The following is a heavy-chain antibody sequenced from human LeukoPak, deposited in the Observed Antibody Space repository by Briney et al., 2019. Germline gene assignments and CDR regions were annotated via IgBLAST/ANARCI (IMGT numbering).Heavy chain of an antibody. J-gene: IGHJ4*02. Sequence: ASVKVSCKASGYTFTGYCIHWVRQAPGQGLDWMGWISPYNGGTNYSQKFQGRVTMTMDTSISTAYMELSGLTSDDTAIYYCARSYYDSSGDYGAYWGQGTLVTVSS. D-gene: IGHD3-22*01. CDR2: ISPYNGGT. V-gene: IGHV1-2*02. CDR1: GYTFTGYC. CDR3: ARSYYDSSGDYGAY.